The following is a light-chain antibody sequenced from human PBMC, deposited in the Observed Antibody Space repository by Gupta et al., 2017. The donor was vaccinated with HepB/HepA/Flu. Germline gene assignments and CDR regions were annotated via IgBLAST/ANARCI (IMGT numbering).Light chain of an antibody. J-gene: IGKJ4*01. CDR3: QQSDSTPHT. CDR2: AAS. V-gene: IGKV1-39*01. Sequence: QMTQSPSSLSASVGDRVTITCRASQSISSYLNWYQQKPGKAPKLLIYAASSLQSGVPSRFSGSGSGTDFTLTISSLQPEDFATYYRQQSDSTPHTFGGGTKVEIK. CDR1: QSISSY.